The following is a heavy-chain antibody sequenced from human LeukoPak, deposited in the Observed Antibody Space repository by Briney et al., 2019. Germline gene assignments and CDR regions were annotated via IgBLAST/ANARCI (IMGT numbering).Heavy chain of an antibody. J-gene: IGHJ4*02. V-gene: IGHV4-59*01. CDR3: ARDVAHSSGWTVFDY. Sequence: PSETLSLTCTVSGGSISSYYWSWIRQPPGKGLEWIGYIYYSGSTNYNPSLKSRVTISVDTSKNQFSLKLSSVTAADTVVYYCARDVAHSSGWTVFDYWGQGTLVTVSS. CDR2: IYYSGST. CDR1: GGSISSYY. D-gene: IGHD6-19*01.